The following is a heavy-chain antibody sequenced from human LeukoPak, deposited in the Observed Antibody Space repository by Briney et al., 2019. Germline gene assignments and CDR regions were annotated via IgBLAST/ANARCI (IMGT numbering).Heavy chain of an antibody. V-gene: IGHV4-4*07. D-gene: IGHD1-1*01. J-gene: IGHJ4*02. CDR1: GGSISNWC. Sequence: SETLSLTCSVSGGSISNWCWNWIRQPAGKGLEWIGRICLSAYTNYKPSLKSRVTMSADMSNNEISLKLSSVTAADTAVYYCATGISVFDYWGQGLLVTVSS. CDR2: ICLSAYT. CDR3: ATGISVFDY.